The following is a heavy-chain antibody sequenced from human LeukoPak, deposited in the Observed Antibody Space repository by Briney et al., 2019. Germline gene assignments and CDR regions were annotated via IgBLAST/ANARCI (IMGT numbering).Heavy chain of an antibody. D-gene: IGHD3-22*01. CDR2: IHYSGGIT. CDR3: ARGFSDSSGYSLHAFDI. Sequence: SETLSLTCTVSGGSISSYYWSWIRQPPGKGLEWIGYIHYSGGITYYNPSLKSRVTISVDTSKNQFSLKLSSVTAADTAVYYCARGFSDSSGYSLHAFDIWGQGTMVTVSS. J-gene: IGHJ3*02. CDR1: GGSISSYY. V-gene: IGHV4-59*08.